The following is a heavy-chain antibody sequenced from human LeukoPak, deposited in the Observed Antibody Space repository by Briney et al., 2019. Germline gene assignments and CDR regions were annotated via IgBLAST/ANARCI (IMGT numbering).Heavy chain of an antibody. Sequence: SETLSLTCAVYGDSFSDYYWSWIRQPPGKALEWIGEINHSGSTNYNPSLKSRVTISVDTSVRQFFLRLSPVTAADTAVYYCARERASNNYYNWFDLWGQGTQVTVSS. D-gene: IGHD1-1*01. V-gene: IGHV4-34*01. CDR2: INHSGST. J-gene: IGHJ5*02. CDR1: GDSFSDYY. CDR3: ARERASNNYYNWFDL.